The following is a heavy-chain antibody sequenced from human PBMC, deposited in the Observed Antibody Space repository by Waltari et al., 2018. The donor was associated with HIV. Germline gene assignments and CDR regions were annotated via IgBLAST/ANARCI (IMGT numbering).Heavy chain of an antibody. V-gene: IGHV3-15*01. CDR1: GITFRNAW. Sequence: EVQLVESGGGLVKPGGSLRLSCAASGITFRNAWMSWVCQAPGKGLEWVGRIKSGAEGGTTDYAAAVKGRFTISRDDSKHTLYLQMDSLKTEDTAVYYCTTLWYSYDSTDYWGQGTLVTVSS. CDR3: TTLWYSYDSTDY. J-gene: IGHJ4*02. D-gene: IGHD3-22*01. CDR2: IKSGAEGGTT.